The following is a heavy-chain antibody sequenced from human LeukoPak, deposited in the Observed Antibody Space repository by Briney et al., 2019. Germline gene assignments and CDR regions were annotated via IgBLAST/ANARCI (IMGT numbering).Heavy chain of an antibody. CDR2: IYPADSDT. CDR3: ARRKGDGYNSPFDY. D-gene: IGHD5-24*01. CDR1: GYSFPNYW. J-gene: IGHJ4*02. Sequence: SGASLKISCKGSGYSFPNYWIGWVRQMPGQGLEWMGIIYPADSDTRYSPSFQGQVTISADKSINTAYLQWTSLKASDTAMYYCARRKGDGYNSPFDYWAREPWSPSPQ. V-gene: IGHV5-51*01.